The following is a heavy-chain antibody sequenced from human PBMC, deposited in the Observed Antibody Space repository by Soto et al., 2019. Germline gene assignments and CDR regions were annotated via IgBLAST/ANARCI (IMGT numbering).Heavy chain of an antibody. CDR1: GDSASSNSAA. D-gene: IGHD5-12*01. V-gene: IGHV6-1*01. CDR3: ARDLTSAVVQPVLGYHRCMHV. J-gene: IGHJ6*02. Sequence: SQTLSLTCALSGDSASSNSAAWNWIRQSTSRGLEWLGRTYYRSKWYNDYAVSVKSRITINPDTSKNQFSLQLNSVTPEDTAVYYCARDLTSAVVQPVLGYHRCMHVWGQATMVTVSS. CDR2: TYYRSKWYN.